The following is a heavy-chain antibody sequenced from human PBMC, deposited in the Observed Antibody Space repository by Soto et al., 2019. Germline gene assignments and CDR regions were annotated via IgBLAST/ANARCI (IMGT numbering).Heavy chain of an antibody. CDR3: AADLPNDNYPIDY. CDR1: GYTFTSYG. D-gene: IGHD1-1*01. V-gene: IGHV1-18*01. CDR2: ISAYNGNT. J-gene: IGHJ4*02. Sequence: ASVKVSCKASGYTFTSYGISWVRQAPGQGLEWMGWISAYNGNTNYAQKLQGRVTMATDTSTSTAYMELRSLITEDTAVYYCAADLPNDNYPIDYWGQGTLVTVSS.